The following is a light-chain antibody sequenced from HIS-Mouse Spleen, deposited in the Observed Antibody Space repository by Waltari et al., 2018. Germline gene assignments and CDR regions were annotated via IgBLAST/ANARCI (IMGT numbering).Light chain of an antibody. CDR2: WAS. CDR1: PSVLYSSNNNNY. Sequence: DVLMTQSPDSLAVPLGESATITCKSTPSVLYSSNNNNYLALYQQKPGQPPKLLIYWASTRESGVPDRFSGSGSGTDFTLTISSLQAEDVAVYYCQQYYSTQLTFGGGTKVEIK. V-gene: IGKV4-1*01. J-gene: IGKJ4*01. CDR3: QQYYSTQLT.